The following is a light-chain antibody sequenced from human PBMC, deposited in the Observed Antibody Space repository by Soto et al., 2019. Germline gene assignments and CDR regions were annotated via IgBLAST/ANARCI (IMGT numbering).Light chain of an antibody. V-gene: IGKV1-5*03. Sequence: DIQMTQSPSTLSASVGVRVTITCRASQSISSWLAWYQQKPGKAPKLLIYTASSLESGVPSRFSGSGSGTEFTLTISSLQPDDFATYYCQEYNSHSRYTFGQGTKLEIK. CDR1: QSISSW. CDR2: TAS. CDR3: QEYNSHSRYT. J-gene: IGKJ2*01.